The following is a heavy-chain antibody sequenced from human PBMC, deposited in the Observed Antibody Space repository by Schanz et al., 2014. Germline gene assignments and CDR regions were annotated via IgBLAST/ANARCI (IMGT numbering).Heavy chain of an antibody. CDR1: GGSMSSFY. CDR2: ISTSGST. D-gene: IGHD3-22*01. V-gene: IGHV4-4*07. Sequence: QVQLQESGPGLVKPSETLSLTCTVSGGSMSSFYWNWIRQPAGKGLEWIGRISTSGSTNYNPSLRSRVRMSIATSKTHFPLRLSSLPAADTAVYSCATWRGDDSGGHGQFDYWGQGALVTVSS. J-gene: IGHJ4*02. CDR3: ATWRGDDSGGHGQFDY.